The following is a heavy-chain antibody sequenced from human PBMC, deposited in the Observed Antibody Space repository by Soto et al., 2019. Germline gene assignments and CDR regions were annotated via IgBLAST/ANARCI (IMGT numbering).Heavy chain of an antibody. CDR1: GYTLSELS. J-gene: IGHJ3*01. CDR2: FDPEGGET. D-gene: IGHD1-1*01. CDR3: ATQMEWEAFDV. V-gene: IGHV1-24*01. Sequence: QVQLIQSGAEVKKPGASLKVSCQGSGYTLSELSIHWVRQAPGEGLEWVGGFDPEGGETFHAQRFQGRVAMTEDTSTGTAYMELSSLRSDGTALYYCATQMEWEAFDVWGQGTLGTVSS.